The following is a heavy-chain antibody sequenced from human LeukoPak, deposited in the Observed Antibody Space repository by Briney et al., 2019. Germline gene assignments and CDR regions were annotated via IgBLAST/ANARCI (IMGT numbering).Heavy chain of an antibody. Sequence: ASVKVSCEASGGTFTNYAISWVRQAPGQGLEWMGGIVPLFGTAKYGQKFQGTVSITADESTSTAYMELSSLRYEDTAVYYCTIGWNYYDSSGQGIWGQGTLVTVSS. V-gene: IGHV1-69*01. CDR2: IVPLFGTA. CDR3: TIGWNYYDSSGQGI. D-gene: IGHD3-22*01. CDR1: GGTFTNYA. J-gene: IGHJ4*02.